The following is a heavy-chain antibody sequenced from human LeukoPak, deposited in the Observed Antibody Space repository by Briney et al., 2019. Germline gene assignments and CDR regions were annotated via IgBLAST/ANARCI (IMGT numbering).Heavy chain of an antibody. Sequence: GGSLRLSCAASGFTFSSYSMNWVRQAPGKGLEWVSYISSSSSTIYYADSVKGRFTISRDNAKNSLYLQMNSLRAEDTAVYYCAKVFSWRQLARYYYYYYYYMDVWGKGTTVTVSS. CDR1: GFTFSSYS. CDR2: ISSSSSTI. D-gene: IGHD6-13*01. CDR3: AKVFSWRQLARYYYYYYYYMDV. J-gene: IGHJ6*03. V-gene: IGHV3-48*01.